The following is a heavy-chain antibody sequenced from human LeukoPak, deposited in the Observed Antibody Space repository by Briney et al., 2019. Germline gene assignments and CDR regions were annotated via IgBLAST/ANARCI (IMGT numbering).Heavy chain of an antibody. CDR1: GYTFTGYY. V-gene: IGHV1-2*02. Sequence: ASVKVSCKASGYTFTGYYMHWVRQAPGQGLEWMGWINPNRGCTNYAQKFQGRVTMTRDTSISTAYMELSRLTSDDGAVYYCARDGAVAGTAYPEYWGQGTLVSVSS. CDR2: INPNRGCT. D-gene: IGHD6-19*01. CDR3: ARDGAVAGTAYPEY. J-gene: IGHJ1*01.